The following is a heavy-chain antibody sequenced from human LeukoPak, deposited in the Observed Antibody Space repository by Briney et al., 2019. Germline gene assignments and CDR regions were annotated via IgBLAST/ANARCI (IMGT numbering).Heavy chain of an antibody. V-gene: IGHV3-48*02. D-gene: IGHD3-10*01. CDR3: ARDLQLLWFGELLTENYGMDV. CDR2: ISSSSSTI. CDR1: GFTFSSYS. J-gene: IGHJ6*02. Sequence: GGSLRLSCAASGFTFSSYSMNWVRQAPGKGLEWVSYISSSSSTIYYADSVKGRFTISRDNAKNSLYLQMNSLRDEDTAVYYCARDLQLLWFGELLTENYGMDVWGQGTTVTVSS.